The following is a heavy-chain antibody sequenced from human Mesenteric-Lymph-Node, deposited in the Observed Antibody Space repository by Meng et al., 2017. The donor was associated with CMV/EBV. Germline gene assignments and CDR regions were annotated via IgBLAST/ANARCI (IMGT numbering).Heavy chain of an antibody. CDR2: IYYSGST. D-gene: IGHD1-7*01. J-gene: IGHJ5*02. CDR3: AGVITGTTGGRNWFDP. V-gene: IGHV4-59*01. Sequence: GSLRLSCTVSGGSISSYYWSWIRQPPGKGLEWIGYIYYSGSTNYNPSLKSRVTMSVDTSKNQFSLKLSSVTAADTAVYYCAGVITGTTGGRNWFDPWGQGTLVTVSS. CDR1: GGSISSYY.